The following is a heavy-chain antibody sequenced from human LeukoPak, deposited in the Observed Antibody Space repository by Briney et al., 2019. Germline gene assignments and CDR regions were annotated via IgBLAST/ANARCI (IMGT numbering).Heavy chain of an antibody. CDR2: ITSSGTYI. Sequence: KTGGSLRLSCAASGFTFSNYNMNWVRQAPGKAMEWVSSITSSGTYIFYADSVKGRFTISRDNAKNSLYLQMNSLRAEDTAVYYCAELGITMIGGVWGKGTTVTISS. J-gene: IGHJ6*04. CDR1: GFTFSNYN. CDR3: AELGITMIGGV. D-gene: IGHD3-10*02. V-gene: IGHV3-21*01.